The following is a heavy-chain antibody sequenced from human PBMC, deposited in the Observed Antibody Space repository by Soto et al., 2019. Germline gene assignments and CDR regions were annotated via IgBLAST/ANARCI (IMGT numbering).Heavy chain of an antibody. Sequence: QPGGSLRLSCAASGFTVSSNYMSWVRQAPGKGLEWVSVIYSGGSTYYADSVKGRFTISRDNSKNTLYLQMNSLRAEDTAVYYCARWPPSITIFGVVIEAWGQGTLVTVSS. V-gene: IGHV3-53*01. CDR3: ARWPPSITIFGVVIEA. D-gene: IGHD3-3*01. CDR1: GFTVSSNY. CDR2: IYSGGST. J-gene: IGHJ5*02.